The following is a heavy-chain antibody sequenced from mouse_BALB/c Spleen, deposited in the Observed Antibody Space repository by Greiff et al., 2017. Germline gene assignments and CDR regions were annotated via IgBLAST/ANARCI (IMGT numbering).Heavy chain of an antibody. V-gene: IGHV1-80*01. CDR1: GYAFSSYW. CDR3: ARGYYGSRFDY. CDR2: IYPGDGDT. J-gene: IGHJ2*01. D-gene: IGHD1-1*01. Sequence: QVQLQQSGAELVRPGSSVKISCKASGYAFSSYWMNWVKQRPGQGLEWIGQIYPGDGDTNYNGKFKGKATLTADKSSSTAYMQLSSLTSEDSAVYFCARGYYGSRFDYWGQGTTLTVSS.